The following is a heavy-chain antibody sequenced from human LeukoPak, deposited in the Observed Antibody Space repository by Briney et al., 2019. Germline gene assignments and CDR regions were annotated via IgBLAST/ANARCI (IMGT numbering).Heavy chain of an antibody. Sequence: PSETLSLTCAVYGGSFSGYYWSWIRQPPGKGLEWIGEINHSGSTNYNPSLKSRVTISVDTSKNQFSLKLSSVTAADTAVYYCARVRGPPNYYIDYWGQGTLVTVSS. D-gene: IGHD1-26*01. V-gene: IGHV4-34*01. CDR3: ARVRGPPNYYIDY. CDR2: INHSGST. CDR1: GGSFSGYY. J-gene: IGHJ4*02.